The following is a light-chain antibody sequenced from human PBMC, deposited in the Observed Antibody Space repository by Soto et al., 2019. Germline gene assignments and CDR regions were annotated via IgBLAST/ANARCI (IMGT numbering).Light chain of an antibody. Sequence: EIVLTQSPATLSLSPGERATLSCRASQSVSSYLAWYQQKPGQAPRLLIYDASNRATGIPARFSGSGSGTAVTLTISSLEPEDFAVYYCQQRSNWPFTFGGGTKVEIK. CDR1: QSVSSY. V-gene: IGKV3-11*01. CDR2: DAS. J-gene: IGKJ4*01. CDR3: QQRSNWPFT.